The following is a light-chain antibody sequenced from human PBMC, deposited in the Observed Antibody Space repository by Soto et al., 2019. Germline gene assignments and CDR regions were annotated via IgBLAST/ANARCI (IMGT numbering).Light chain of an antibody. CDR2: TLS. CDR3: MQRIEFPWT. CDR1: QSLLDSDDGNTY. V-gene: IGKV2-40*01. Sequence: DIVMTQTPLSLPVTPGEPASISCRSSQSLLDSDDGNTYLDWYLQKPGQSPQLLIYTLSYRASXVXDKXSGSGSGTDFTLKISRVEAEDVGVYYCMQRIEFPWTFGQGTKVEIK. J-gene: IGKJ1*01.